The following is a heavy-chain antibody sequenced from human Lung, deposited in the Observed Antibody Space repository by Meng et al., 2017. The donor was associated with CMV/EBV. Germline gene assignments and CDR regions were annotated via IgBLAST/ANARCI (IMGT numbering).Heavy chain of an antibody. J-gene: IGHJ4*02. CDR1: GASRSSSSR. CDR2: IVESGST. V-gene: IGHV4-4*02. CDR3: ARGKQDAWELLAY. D-gene: IGHD1-26*01. Sequence: QWAGHGLGLPSGSLSLPLCVLGASRSSSSRGTWVRQPRGKGLEWIGDIVESGSTIYNPSLNSRISMSLDKSKNHFSLKVKSVTAADTAVYYCARGKQDAWELLAYWGQRALVTVSS.